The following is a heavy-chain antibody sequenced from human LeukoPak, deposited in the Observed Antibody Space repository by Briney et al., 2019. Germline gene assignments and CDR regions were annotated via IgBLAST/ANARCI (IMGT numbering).Heavy chain of an antibody. V-gene: IGHV4-59*01. CDR1: GGSISSYY. J-gene: IGHJ6*02. Sequence: SETLSLTCTVSGGSISSYYWSWIRQPPGKGLEWIGYIYYSGSTNYNPSLKSRVTISVDTSKNQFSLKLSSVTAADTAVYYCARVYYGDGMDVWGQGTTVTVSS. CDR2: IYYSGST. D-gene: IGHD3-10*01. CDR3: ARVYYGDGMDV.